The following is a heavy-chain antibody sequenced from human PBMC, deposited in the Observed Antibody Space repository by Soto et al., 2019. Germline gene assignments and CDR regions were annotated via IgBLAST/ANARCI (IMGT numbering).Heavy chain of an antibody. CDR3: AKDRLYDGMDV. CDR1: GFTFSSFG. CDR2: ISKDGSNK. J-gene: IGHJ6*02. V-gene: IGHV3-30*18. Sequence: GGSLRLSCAASGFTFSSFGMHWVRQAPGKGLEWVAVISKDGSNKYYADSVKGRFTISRDNSKNTLYLQVNSLRVEDTAVYYCAKDRLYDGMDVWGQGTTVTVSS. D-gene: IGHD3-16*01.